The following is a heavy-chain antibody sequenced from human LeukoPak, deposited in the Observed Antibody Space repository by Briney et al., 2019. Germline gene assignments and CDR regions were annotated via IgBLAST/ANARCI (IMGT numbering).Heavy chain of an antibody. CDR2: ISYDGSNK. D-gene: IGHD5-18*01. CDR1: GFTFRTYA. J-gene: IGHJ4*02. V-gene: IGHV3-30*04. CDR3: AKDGAGYSYGHFDY. Sequence: PGGSLRLSCAASGFTFRTYAIHWVRQAPGKGLEWVALISYDGSNKYYADSVRGRFTISRDNSKNTLYLQMNSLRAEDTAVYYCAKDGAGYSYGHFDYWGQGTLVTVSS.